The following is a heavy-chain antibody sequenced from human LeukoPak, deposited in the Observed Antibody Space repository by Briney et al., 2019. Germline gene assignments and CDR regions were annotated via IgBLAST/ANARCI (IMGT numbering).Heavy chain of an antibody. CDR2: TYYRPKWSD. J-gene: IGHJ6*03. V-gene: IGHV6-1*01. CDR1: GDTVSSNSAA. CDR3: ARVRVTTIANYYYYYIDV. D-gene: IGHD4-17*01. Sequence: SQTLSLTCAISGDTVSSNSAAWTWLRQSPSRGLEWLGRTYYRPKWSDDYAVSVNSRITINPDTSKNQFSLQLNAMTPEDTAIYYCARVRVTTIANYYYYYIDVWGEGTTVTVSS.